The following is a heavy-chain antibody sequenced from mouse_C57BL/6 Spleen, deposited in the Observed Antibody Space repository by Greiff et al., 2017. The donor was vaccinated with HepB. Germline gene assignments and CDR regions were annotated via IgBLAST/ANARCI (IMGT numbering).Heavy chain of an antibody. CDR3: ARGVLRNYYAMDY. CDR1: GFTFSDYG. J-gene: IGHJ4*01. D-gene: IGHD1-1*01. V-gene: IGHV5-17*01. Sequence: EVMLVESGGGLVKPGGSLKLSCAASGFTFSDYGMHWVRQAPEKGLECVAYISSGSSTIYYADTVKGRFTISRDNAKNTLFLQMTSLRSEDTAMYYCARGVLRNYYAMDYWGQGTSVTVSS. CDR2: ISSGSSTI.